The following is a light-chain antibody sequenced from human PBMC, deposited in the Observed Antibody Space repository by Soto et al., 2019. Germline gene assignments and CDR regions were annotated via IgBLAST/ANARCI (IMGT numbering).Light chain of an antibody. Sequence: QSVLTQPASVSGSPGQSITISCTGTSSDVGGYNYVSWYQQHPGKAPKLMIYEVSNRPTGVSNRFSGSKSGNTASLTISGLHAEDEADYYYSSYRSSSTLDYVFGTGTKLTVL. V-gene: IGLV2-14*01. CDR3: SSYRSSSTLDYV. J-gene: IGLJ1*01. CDR1: SSDVGGYNY. CDR2: EVS.